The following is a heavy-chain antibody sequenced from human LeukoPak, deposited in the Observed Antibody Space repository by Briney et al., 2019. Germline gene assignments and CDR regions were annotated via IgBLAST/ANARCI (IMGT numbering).Heavy chain of an antibody. V-gene: IGHV3-30*02. CDR1: GFTLSSYG. Sequence: GGSLRLSCAASGFTLSSYGIQWVRQAPGKGLEWVAFIRYDGSNKYYADSVKGRFTISRDNAKNSLYLQMNSLRAEDTAVYYCASRRDLVGANWFDPWGQGTLVTVSS. CDR2: IRYDGSNK. CDR3: ASRRDLVGANWFDP. D-gene: IGHD1-26*01. J-gene: IGHJ5*02.